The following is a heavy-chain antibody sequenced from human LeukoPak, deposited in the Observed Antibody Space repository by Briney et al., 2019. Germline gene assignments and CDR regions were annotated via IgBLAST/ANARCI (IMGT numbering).Heavy chain of an antibody. V-gene: IGHV4-39*01. CDR3: VYYYGSGSVEY. J-gene: IGHJ4*02. D-gene: IGHD3-10*01. CDR2: FYYSGST. CDR1: GGSITSSNYY. Sequence: SETLSLTCTVSGGSITSSNYYWGWIRQPPGKGLEWIGSFYYSGSTNYNPSLKSRVTISVDTSKNQFSLKLSSVTAAGTAVYYCVYYYGSGSVEYWGQGTLVTVSS.